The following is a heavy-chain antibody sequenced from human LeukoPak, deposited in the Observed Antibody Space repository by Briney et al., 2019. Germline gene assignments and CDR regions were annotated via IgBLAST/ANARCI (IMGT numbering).Heavy chain of an antibody. D-gene: IGHD3-22*01. J-gene: IGHJ4*02. Sequence: PSETLSLTCAVSGDSVSSSNYYWSWIRQPPGKGLEWIGYIYYSGSTNYNPSLKSRVTISVDTSKNQFSLKLSSVTAADTAVYYCASKSYYYDSSGYRKWGQGTLVTVSS. CDR2: IYYSGST. CDR3: ASKSYYYDSSGYRK. V-gene: IGHV4-61*01. CDR1: GDSVSSSNYY.